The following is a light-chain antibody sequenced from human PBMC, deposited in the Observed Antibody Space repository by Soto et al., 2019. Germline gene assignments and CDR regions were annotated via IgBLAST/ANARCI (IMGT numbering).Light chain of an antibody. Sequence: QSALTQPGSVSGSPGQSVTISCTGTSSDVGGYNYVSWYQQHPGKAPKLMMYDVSKRPSGVPDRFSGSKSGNTASLTISGLQAEDEADYYCYSYAGSYTFHVVFGGGTKLTVL. V-gene: IGLV2-11*01. J-gene: IGLJ2*01. CDR2: DVS. CDR3: YSYAGSYTFHVV. CDR1: SSDVGGYNY.